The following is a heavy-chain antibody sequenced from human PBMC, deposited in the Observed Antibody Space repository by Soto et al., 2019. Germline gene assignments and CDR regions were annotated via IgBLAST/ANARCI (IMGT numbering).Heavy chain of an antibody. D-gene: IGHD3-22*01. CDR3: ANVDYYDSSGYN. V-gene: IGHV3-30*18. CDR2: ISYDGSNK. Sequence: GGSLRLSCAASGFTFSSYGMHWVRQAPGKGLEWVAVISYDGSNKYYADSVKGRFTISRDNSKNTLYLQMNSLRAEDTAVYYCANVDYYDSSGYNWGQGTLVTVSS. CDR1: GFTFSSYG. J-gene: IGHJ4*02.